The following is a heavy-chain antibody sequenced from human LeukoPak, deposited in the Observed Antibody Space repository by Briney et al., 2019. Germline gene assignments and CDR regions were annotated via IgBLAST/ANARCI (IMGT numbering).Heavy chain of an antibody. J-gene: IGHJ4*02. CDR1: GYTFTSYD. CDR3: ARNSRSHKGYFDY. Sequence: GASVKVSCKASGYTFTSYDISWVRQAPGQGLEWMGGIIPIFGTTNYAQKFQGRVTITADESTSTAYMELSSLRSEDTAVYYCARNSRSHKGYFDYWGQGTLVTVSS. CDR2: IIPIFGTT. V-gene: IGHV1-69*13. D-gene: IGHD2-21*01.